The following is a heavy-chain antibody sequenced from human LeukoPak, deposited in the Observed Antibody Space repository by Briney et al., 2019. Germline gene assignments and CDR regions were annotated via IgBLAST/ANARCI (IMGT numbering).Heavy chain of an antibody. J-gene: IGHJ4*02. D-gene: IGHD4-11*01. CDR3: ARRHDYSNYPDY. CDR1: GFTVSSKY. CDR2: IYSGGST. Sequence: GGSLRLSCAASGFTVSSKYMSWVRQAPGKGLEWVSVIYSGGSTYYADSVKGRFTISRDNSKNTLYLQMNSLKAEDTAVYYCARRHDYSNYPDYWGQGTLVTVSP. V-gene: IGHV3-53*01.